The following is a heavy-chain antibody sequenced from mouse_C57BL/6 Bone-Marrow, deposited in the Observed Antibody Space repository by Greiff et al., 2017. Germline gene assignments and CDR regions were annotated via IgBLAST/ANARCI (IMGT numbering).Heavy chain of an antibody. CDR3: APGSSYDYYAMDY. D-gene: IGHD1-1*01. J-gene: IGHJ4*01. CDR1: GYTFTSYW. CDR2: INPSNGGT. V-gene: IGHV1-53*01. Sequence: QVQLQQPGTELVKPGASVLLSCKASGYTFTSYWLHWVKQRPGPGLELIGNINPSNGGTNYNEKFMSKATPTVDKSSSTPSLQHSSLTSEDSEVYYCAPGSSYDYYAMDYGGQGTSVTVSS.